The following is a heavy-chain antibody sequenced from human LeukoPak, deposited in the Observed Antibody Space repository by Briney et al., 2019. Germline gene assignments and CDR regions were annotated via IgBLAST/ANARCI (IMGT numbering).Heavy chain of an antibody. CDR1: GYTLTELS. V-gene: IGHV1-24*01. CDR3: ATGRDYYGSGSYYNGLYYFDY. J-gene: IGHJ4*02. D-gene: IGHD3-10*01. Sequence: ASVKVSCKVFGYTLTELSMHWVRQAPGKGLEWMGGFDPEDGETIYAQKFQGRVTMTEDTSTDTAYMELSSLRSEDTAVYYCATGRDYYGSGSYYNGLYYFDYWGQGTLVTVSS. CDR2: FDPEDGET.